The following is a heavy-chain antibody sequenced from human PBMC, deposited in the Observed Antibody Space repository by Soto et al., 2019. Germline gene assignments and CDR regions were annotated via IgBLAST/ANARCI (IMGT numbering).Heavy chain of an antibody. V-gene: IGHV1-3*01. CDR2: INAGNGNT. D-gene: IGHD2-21*02. J-gene: IGHJ4*02. CDR1: GYTVPSYA. CDR3: ARSIVVVTALDY. Sequence: GASVKVSCKASGYTVPSYAMHWVRQAPGQRLEWMGWINAGNGNTKYSQKFQGRVTITRDTSASTAYMELGSLRSEDTAVYYCARSIVVVTALDYWGQGTLVTVS.